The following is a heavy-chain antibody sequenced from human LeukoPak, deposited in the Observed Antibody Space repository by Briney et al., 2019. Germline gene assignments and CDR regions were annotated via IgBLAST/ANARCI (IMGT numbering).Heavy chain of an antibody. J-gene: IGHJ4*02. CDR1: GFTFRRYA. CDR2: ISENGGRT. D-gene: IGHD6-19*01. V-gene: IGHV3-23*01. CDR3: AKDLSLRSSDWYPGFDY. Sequence: GGSLRLSCAASGFTFRRYAMNWVRQAPGKGLEWISVISENGGRTYYADSVKGRFTISIDYSKNTLYLQMNSLRAEDTAVYYCAKDLSLRSSDWYPGFDYWGQGTLVTVSS.